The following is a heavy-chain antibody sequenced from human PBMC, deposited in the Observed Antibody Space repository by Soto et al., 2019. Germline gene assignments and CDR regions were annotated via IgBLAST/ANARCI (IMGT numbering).Heavy chain of an antibody. CDR2: IRDRAYNYAT. CDR3: TRLISAAQDY. Sequence: EVLLVESGGGLVQPGGSLKLSCEASGFVFKDSSIHWVRQASGKGLEWVGRIRDRAYNYATAYAASVKGRFTISRDDSNNKAYPQMDSLKTEDTAIYYCTRLISAAQDYWGQGTLVTVSS. V-gene: IGHV3-73*01. D-gene: IGHD3-10*01. J-gene: IGHJ4*02. CDR1: GFVFKDSS.